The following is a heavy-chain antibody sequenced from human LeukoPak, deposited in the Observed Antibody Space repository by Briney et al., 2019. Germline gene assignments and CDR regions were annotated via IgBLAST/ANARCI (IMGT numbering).Heavy chain of an antibody. CDR1: GGSFSGYY. CDR2: GNHSGST. V-gene: IGHV4-34*01. Sequence: SETLSLTCAVYGGSFSGYYWSWIRQPPGKGLEWIGEGNHSGSTNYNPSLKSRVTISADTSKNQFSLKLSSVTAADTAVYYCARHKEGINMITRKNMYYFDYWGQGTLVTVSS. CDR3: ARHKEGINMITRKNMYYFDY. D-gene: IGHD3-22*01. J-gene: IGHJ4*02.